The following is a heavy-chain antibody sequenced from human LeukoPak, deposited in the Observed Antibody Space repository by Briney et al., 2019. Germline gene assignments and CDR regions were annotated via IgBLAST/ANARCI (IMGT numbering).Heavy chain of an antibody. Sequence: EASVKVSCKASGGTFSSYAISWVRQAPGQGLEWMGGIIPIFGTANYAQKFQGRVTITTDESTSTAYMELSSLRSEDTAVYYCATSSIAARPGYYYYYMDVWGKGTTVTVSS. CDR1: GGTFSSYA. CDR3: ATSSIAARPGYYYYYMDV. D-gene: IGHD6-6*01. J-gene: IGHJ6*03. V-gene: IGHV1-69*05. CDR2: IIPIFGTA.